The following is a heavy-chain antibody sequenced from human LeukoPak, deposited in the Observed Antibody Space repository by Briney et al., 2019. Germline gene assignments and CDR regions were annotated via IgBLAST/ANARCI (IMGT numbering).Heavy chain of an antibody. CDR1: GFTFSSYA. D-gene: IGHD3-9*01. CDR3: AKGSETYYDILTGYLPAWFDP. CDR2: ISGSGGST. V-gene: IGHV3-23*01. Sequence: GGSLRLSCAASGFTFSSYAMSWVRQAPGKGLEWVSAISGSGGSTYYADSVKGRFTISRDNSKNTLYLQMNSLRAEDTAVYYCAKGSETYYDILTGYLPAWFDPWGQGTLVTVSS. J-gene: IGHJ5*02.